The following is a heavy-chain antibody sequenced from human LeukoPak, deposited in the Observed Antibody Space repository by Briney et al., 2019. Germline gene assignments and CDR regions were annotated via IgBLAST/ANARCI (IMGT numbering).Heavy chain of an antibody. Sequence: SETLSLTCAVYGESFSGYYWSWIRQPPGKGLEWIGEINYSGSTNYNPSLQSRVIISLDTSMNQFSVKLTSVTAADTAVYYCARGFHWGGYYFDYWGQGSLVTVSS. D-gene: IGHD7-27*01. CDR3: ARGFHWGGYYFDY. J-gene: IGHJ4*02. CDR2: INYSGST. CDR1: GESFSGYY. V-gene: IGHV4-34*01.